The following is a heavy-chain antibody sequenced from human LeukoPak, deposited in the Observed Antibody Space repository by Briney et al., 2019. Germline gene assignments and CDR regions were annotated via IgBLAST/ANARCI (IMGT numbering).Heavy chain of an antibody. CDR2: IKSKTDGGTT. V-gene: IGHV3-15*01. CDR1: GFTFSNAW. J-gene: IGHJ6*02. D-gene: IGHD2-15*01. Sequence: GGSLRLSCAASGFTFSNAWMSWVRQAPGKGLEWVGRIKSKTDGGTTDYAAPVKGRFTISRDDSKNTLYLQMNSLKTEDTAVYYCTRRIDDYNGMDVWGQGTTVTVSS. CDR3: TRRIDDYNGMDV.